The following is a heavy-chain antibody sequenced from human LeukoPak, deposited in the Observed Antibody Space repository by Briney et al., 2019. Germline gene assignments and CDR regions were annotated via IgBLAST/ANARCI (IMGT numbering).Heavy chain of an antibody. V-gene: IGHV3-7*01. CDR3: ATTLNIATAAYF. J-gene: IGHJ4*02. CDR1: GGSLSDYS. D-gene: IGHD6-13*01. CDR2: VQQDGSEK. Sequence: LSLTCAVYGGSLSDYSWSWVRQAPGKGLEWVANVQQDGSEKYYVDSVKGRFTISRDNARNSLYLQMNSLRAEDTAVYYCATTLNIATAAYFWGQGTLVTVSS.